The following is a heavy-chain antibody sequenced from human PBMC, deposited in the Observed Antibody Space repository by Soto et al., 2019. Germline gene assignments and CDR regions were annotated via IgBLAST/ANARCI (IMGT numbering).Heavy chain of an antibody. V-gene: IGHV1-2*02. CDR1: GYTFTGYY. CDR3: ARELAYVVPAVIVVDYYGMDV. D-gene: IGHD2-2*01. J-gene: IGHJ6*02. CDR2: INPNSGGT. Sequence: ASVKVSCKASGYTFTGYYMHWVRQAPGQGLEWMGWINPNSGGTNYAQKFQGRVTMTRDTSISTAYMELSRLRSDDTAVYYCARELAYVVPAVIVVDYYGMDVWGQGTTVTVSS.